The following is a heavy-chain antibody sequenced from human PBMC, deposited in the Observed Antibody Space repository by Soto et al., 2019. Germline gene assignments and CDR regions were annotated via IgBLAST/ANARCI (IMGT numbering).Heavy chain of an antibody. V-gene: IGHV4-39*07. CDR2: IYYSGST. CDR3: ARANYDILTGYYRSYY. Sequence: PSETLSLTCTVSGGSISSSSYYWGWIRQPPGKGLEWIGSIYYSGSTYYNPSLKSRVTISVDTSKNQFSLKLSSVTAADTAVYYCARANYDILTGYYRSYYWGQGTLVTVSS. CDR1: GGSISSSSYY. J-gene: IGHJ4*02. D-gene: IGHD3-9*01.